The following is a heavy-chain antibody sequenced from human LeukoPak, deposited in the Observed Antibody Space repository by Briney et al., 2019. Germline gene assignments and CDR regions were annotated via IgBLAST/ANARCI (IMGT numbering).Heavy chain of an antibody. CDR2: IYSGGSA. J-gene: IGHJ3*02. Sequence: GGSLRLSCAASGFSVNSNYMSWVRQAPGQGLEWVLVIYSGGSAYYADSVKGRFTISRHISKNTLYLQMNSLRAEDTAVYYCARAGPYDAFDIWGKGTMVTVSS. D-gene: IGHD1-14*01. V-gene: IGHV3-53*04. CDR1: GFSVNSNY. CDR3: ARAGPYDAFDI.